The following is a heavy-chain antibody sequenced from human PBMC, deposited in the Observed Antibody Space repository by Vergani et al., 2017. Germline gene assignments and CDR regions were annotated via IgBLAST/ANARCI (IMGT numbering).Heavy chain of an antibody. Sequence: QVQLQQWGAGLLKPSQTLSLTCTVSGGSISSGSYYWSWIRQPAGKGLEWIGRIYTSWSTNYNPSLKRRDTISGDTSKNQFSLKLSSVTAADTAVYYCAGDYGGNSGAFDCGDQGTLVTVSS. CDR3: AGDYGGNSGAFDC. CDR2: IYTSWST. CDR1: GGSISSGSYY. V-gene: IGHV4-61*02. J-gene: IGHJ4*02. D-gene: IGHD4-23*01.